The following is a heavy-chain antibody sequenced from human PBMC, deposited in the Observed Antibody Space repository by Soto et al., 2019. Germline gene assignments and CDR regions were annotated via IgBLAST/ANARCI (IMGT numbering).Heavy chain of an antibody. CDR1: GFTFSDSY. V-gene: IGHV3-11*01. CDR3: ASDP. J-gene: IGHJ5*02. Sequence: GGSLRLSCAASGFTFSDSYMTWIRQAPGKGLEWISYISGSGDTIYYADSVKGRFTVSRDNAKNSLYLQMNSLRAEDTAVYYCASDPWGLGTLVTVSS. CDR2: ISGSGDTI.